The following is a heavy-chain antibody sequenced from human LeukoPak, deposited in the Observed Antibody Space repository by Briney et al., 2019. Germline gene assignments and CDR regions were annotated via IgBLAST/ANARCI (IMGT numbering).Heavy chain of an antibody. CDR3: ARDRRRDGYTDAFDI. D-gene: IGHD5-24*01. J-gene: IGHJ3*02. V-gene: IGHV1-2*06. CDR1: GYTFTGYY. CDR2: INPNSGDT. Sequence: ASVKVSCTASGYTFTGYYVHWVRQAPGQGLEWMGRINPNSGDTNYAQKFQGRVTMTRDTSISTAYMELSRLRSEDTAVYYCARDRRRDGYTDAFDIWGQGTMVTVSS.